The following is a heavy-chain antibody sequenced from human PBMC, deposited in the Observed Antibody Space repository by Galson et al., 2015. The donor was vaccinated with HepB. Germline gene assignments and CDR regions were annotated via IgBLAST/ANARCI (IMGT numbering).Heavy chain of an antibody. CDR1: GGSFSSYY. Sequence: LSLTCAVYGGSFSSYYWSWIRQPPGKGLEWIGEINHSGSTNYNPSLKSRVTISVDTSKNQFSLKLSSVTAADTAVYYCARLLWFGGKRFDPWGQGTLVTVSS. J-gene: IGHJ5*02. CDR2: INHSGST. D-gene: IGHD3-10*01. CDR3: ARLLWFGGKRFDP. V-gene: IGHV4-34*01.